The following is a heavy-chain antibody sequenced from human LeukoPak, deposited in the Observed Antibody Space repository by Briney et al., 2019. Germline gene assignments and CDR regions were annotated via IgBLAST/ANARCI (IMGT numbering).Heavy chain of an antibody. V-gene: IGHV3-30-3*01. CDR1: GFTFSSYA. CDR3: ARAVAGSFDY. J-gene: IGHJ4*02. Sequence: GGSLRLPCAASGFTFSSYAMHWVRQAPGKGLEWVAVISYDGSNKYYADSVKGRFTISRDNSKNTLYLQMNSLRAEDTAVYYCARAVAGSFDYWGQGTLVTVSS. D-gene: IGHD6-19*01. CDR2: ISYDGSNK.